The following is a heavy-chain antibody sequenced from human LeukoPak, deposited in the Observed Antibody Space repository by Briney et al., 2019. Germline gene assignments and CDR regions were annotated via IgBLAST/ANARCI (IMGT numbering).Heavy chain of an antibody. CDR3: SYPHDAFEI. V-gene: IGHV4-38-2*02. J-gene: IGHJ3*02. Sequence: PSETLSLTCTVSGYSISSGYYWGWIRQPPGKGLEWIGSIYHSGSTYYNPSLKSRVTISVDTSKNQFSLKLRSVTAADTAVYCGSYPHDAFEIWGQGTMVTVSS. D-gene: IGHD1-26*01. CDR1: GYSISSGYY. CDR2: IYHSGST.